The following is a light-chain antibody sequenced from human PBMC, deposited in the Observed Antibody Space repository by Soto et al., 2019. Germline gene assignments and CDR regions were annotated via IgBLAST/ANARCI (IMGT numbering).Light chain of an antibody. CDR3: QVWDRSSDHRVV. Sequence: SYELTQPPSVSVAPGKTARICCGRTNIGTKSVHWYQQKPGQAPVLVIYYDSARPSGIPERFSGSNAGNTATLTISTVEAGDEADYYCQVWDRSSDHRVVFGGGTKLTVL. CDR2: YDS. J-gene: IGLJ2*01. V-gene: IGLV3-21*04. CDR1: NIGTKS.